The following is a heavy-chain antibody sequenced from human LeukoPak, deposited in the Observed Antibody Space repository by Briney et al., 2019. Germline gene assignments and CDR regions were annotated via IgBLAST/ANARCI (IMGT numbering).Heavy chain of an antibody. D-gene: IGHD6-19*01. Sequence: GGSLRLYCAASGFTFSSYAMSWVRQAPGKGLEWVLTVSGSGSGGSTYYADSVKGRFTISRDNSKATLFLQMNSLRAEDTAVYYCAKLLAVTNSYYFNYWGQGTLVTVSS. CDR2: VSGSGSGGST. V-gene: IGHV3-23*01. J-gene: IGHJ4*02. CDR3: AKLLAVTNSYYFNY. CDR1: GFTFSSYA.